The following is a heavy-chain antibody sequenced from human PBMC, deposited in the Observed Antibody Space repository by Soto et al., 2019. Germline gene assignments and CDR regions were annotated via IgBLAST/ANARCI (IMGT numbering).Heavy chain of an antibody. Sequence: QVQLVQSGAEVKKPGASVKVSCKASGYTFIGYYIHWVRQAPGQGLEWMGWINPNSGGAKYSQKFQAGVTMTSDTYISTAYMELSGLKSDDTAVYYCARSGGGYDLGDYWGQGTLVTVSS. CDR3: ARSGGGYDLGDY. V-gene: IGHV1-2*02. J-gene: IGHJ4*02. CDR1: GYTFIGYY. CDR2: INPNSGGA. D-gene: IGHD5-12*01.